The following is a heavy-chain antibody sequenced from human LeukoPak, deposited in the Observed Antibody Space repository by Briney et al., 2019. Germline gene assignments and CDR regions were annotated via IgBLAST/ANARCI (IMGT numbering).Heavy chain of an antibody. CDR1: GYTFTGYY. D-gene: IGHD2-2*01. CDR2: INPNSGGT. J-gene: IGHJ5*02. Sequence: ASVKVSCKASGYTFTGYYMHWVRQAPGQGLEWMGWINPNSGGTNYAQKFQGRVTMTRDTSISTAYMELSRLRSDDTAVYYCARDVLPAAICCVDRNWFDPWGQGTLVTVSS. CDR3: ARDVLPAAICCVDRNWFDP. V-gene: IGHV1-2*02.